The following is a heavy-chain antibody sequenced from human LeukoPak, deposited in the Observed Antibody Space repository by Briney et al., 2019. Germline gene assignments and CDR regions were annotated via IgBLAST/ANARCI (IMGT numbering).Heavy chain of an antibody. CDR1: GFTLSSYA. J-gene: IGHJ4*02. D-gene: IGHD1-26*01. Sequence: GRSLSLSCAASGFTLSSYAMHWVRQAPGQGRGWVAVISYDGSNKYYADSVKGRFTISRDNSKNTLYLQMNSLRAEDTAVYYCARGLNTWELLSLGYWGQGTLVTVSS. CDR2: ISYDGSNK. V-gene: IGHV3-30-3*01. CDR3: ARGLNTWELLSLGY.